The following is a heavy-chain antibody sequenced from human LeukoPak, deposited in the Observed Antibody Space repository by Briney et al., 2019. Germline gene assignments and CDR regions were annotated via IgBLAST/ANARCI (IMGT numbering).Heavy chain of an antibody. J-gene: IGHJ4*02. CDR3: AREAAD. D-gene: IGHD6-25*01. Sequence: GGSLRLSCAASGFIFSNYAMSWVRQAPGKGLEWVSAIGGRDGGTYYADSVKGRFTISRGNSKNTLYLQMNSLRAEDTAVYYCAREAADWGQGTLVTVSS. CDR1: GFIFSNYA. CDR2: IGGRDGGT. V-gene: IGHV3-23*01.